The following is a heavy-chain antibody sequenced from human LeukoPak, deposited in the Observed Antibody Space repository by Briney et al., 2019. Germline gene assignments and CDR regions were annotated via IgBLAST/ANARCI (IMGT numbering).Heavy chain of an antibody. CDR2: IYYSGST. CDR3: ARDSVEGFDY. D-gene: IGHD2-21*01. V-gene: IGHV4-59*01. J-gene: IGHJ4*02. Sequence: SGTLSLTCSVAGGSMSIYYWSWIRQPPGKGLEWIWYIYYSGSTNYNPSLKSRVIISVDTSKNQFSLKLSSVTAADTAVYYCARDSVEGFDYWGQGTLVTVSS. CDR1: GGSMSIYY.